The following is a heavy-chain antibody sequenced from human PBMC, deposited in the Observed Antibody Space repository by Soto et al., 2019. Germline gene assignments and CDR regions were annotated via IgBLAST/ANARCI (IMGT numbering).Heavy chain of an antibody. CDR2: IYYSGST. Sequence: SETLSLTCTVSGGSISSSIYYWGWIRQPPGKGLEWIGSIYYSGSTYYNPSLKSRVTISVDTSKNQFSLKLSSVTAADTAVYYCARQEGRKVKWFDPWGQGTLVTVPS. CDR3: ARQEGRKVKWFDP. CDR1: GGSISSSIYY. D-gene: IGHD3-22*01. J-gene: IGHJ5*02. V-gene: IGHV4-39*01.